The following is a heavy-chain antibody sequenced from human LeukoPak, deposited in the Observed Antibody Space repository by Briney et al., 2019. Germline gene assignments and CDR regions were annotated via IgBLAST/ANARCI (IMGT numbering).Heavy chain of an antibody. V-gene: IGHV1-2*06. D-gene: IGHD1-14*01. Sequence: GASVKVSCKASGYTFTGYYMHWVRQAPGHGLEWMGRINPNSGGTNYAQKFQGRVTMTRDTSISTAYMELSRLRSDDTAVYYCAREVGIRPRRILYWGQGTLVTVSS. CDR3: AREVGIRPRRILY. CDR1: GYTFTGYY. CDR2: INPNSGGT. J-gene: IGHJ4*02.